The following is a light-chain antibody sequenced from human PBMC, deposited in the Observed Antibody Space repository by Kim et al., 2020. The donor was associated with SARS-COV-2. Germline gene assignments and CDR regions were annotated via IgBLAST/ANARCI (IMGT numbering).Light chain of an antibody. Sequence: GKSITIPCTGTSSDVGGYNYVSWYQQHPGKAPKLMIYDVSNRPSGVSNRFSGSKSGNTASLTISGLQAEDEADYYCSSYTSSSTRVFGGGTKLTVL. J-gene: IGLJ3*02. CDR1: SSDVGGYNY. V-gene: IGLV2-14*03. CDR3: SSYTSSSTRV. CDR2: DVS.